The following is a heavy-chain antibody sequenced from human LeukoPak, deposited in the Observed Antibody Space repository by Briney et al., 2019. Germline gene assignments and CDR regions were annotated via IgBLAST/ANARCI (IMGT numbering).Heavy chain of an antibody. Sequence: ASVKVSCKVSGYTFTDYYMHWVQQAPGKGLEWMGLVDPEDGETIYAEKFQGRVTITADTSTDIAYMELSSLRSEDTAVYYCARWDYYDSSGYCYWGQGTLVTVSS. CDR3: ARWDYYDSSGYCY. D-gene: IGHD3-22*01. J-gene: IGHJ4*02. CDR1: GYTFTDYY. CDR2: VDPEDGET. V-gene: IGHV1-69-2*01.